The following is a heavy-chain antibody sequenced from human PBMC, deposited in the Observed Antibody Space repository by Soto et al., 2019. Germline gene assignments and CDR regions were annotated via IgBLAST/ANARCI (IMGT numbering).Heavy chain of an antibody. V-gene: IGHV3-30*18. CDR2: ISYDGSNK. CDR3: AKGSYRDFWSGYYPNYYGMDV. CDR1: GFTFSSYG. J-gene: IGHJ6*02. Sequence: QVQLVESGGGVVQPGRSLRLSCAASGFTFSSYGMHWVRQAPGKGLEWVAVISYDGSNKYYADSVKGRFTISRDNSKNTLYLQMNSLRAEDTAVYYCAKGSYRDFWSGYYPNYYGMDVWGQGTTVTVCS. D-gene: IGHD3-3*01.